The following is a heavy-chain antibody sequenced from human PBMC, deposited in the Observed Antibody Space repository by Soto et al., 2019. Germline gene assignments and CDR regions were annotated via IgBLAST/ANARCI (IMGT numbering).Heavy chain of an antibody. CDR3: AKVIGPDYYDISSLYYYYGMDV. V-gene: IGHV3-43*01. J-gene: IGHJ6*02. D-gene: IGHD3-22*01. CDR1: GFTFDDYT. CDR2: ISWDGGST. Sequence: EVQLVESGGVVVQPGGSLRLSCAASGFTFDDYTMHWVRQAPGKGLEWVSLISWDGGSTYYADSVKGRFTISRDNSKNSLYLQMNSLRTEDTALYYCAKVIGPDYYDISSLYYYYGMDVWGQGTTVTVSS.